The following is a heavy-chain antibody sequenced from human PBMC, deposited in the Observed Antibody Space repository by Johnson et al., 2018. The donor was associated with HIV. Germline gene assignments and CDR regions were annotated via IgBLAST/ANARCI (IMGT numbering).Heavy chain of an antibody. J-gene: IGHJ3*02. V-gene: IGHV3-49*04. Sequence: VQLVESGGGLVQPGRSLRLSCTASGFNFGDDSMAWVRQAPGKGLEWVGFIAAKVYGGTTNYAASVKGRFTISRDDSKNTLYLQMNSLKTEDTAMCYCTTELVGARGPNAFDIWGQGTMVTVSS. CDR1: GFNFGDDS. CDR3: TTELVGARGPNAFDI. CDR2: IAAKVYGGTT. D-gene: IGHD1-26*01.